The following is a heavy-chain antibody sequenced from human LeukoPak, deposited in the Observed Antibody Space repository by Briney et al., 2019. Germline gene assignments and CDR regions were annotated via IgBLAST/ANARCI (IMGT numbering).Heavy chain of an antibody. V-gene: IGHV3-7*01. CDR1: GFTFSTYW. CDR2: IKGDESAR. Sequence: PGGSLRLSCAASGFTFSTYWMAWVRQAPGKGLEWVANIKGDESARHQADSVKGRFTISRDNAQKSVYLQMRSLRGEDTAVYYCARDVGGSLDYWGQGTLVTVSS. J-gene: IGHJ4*02. D-gene: IGHD1-26*01. CDR3: ARDVGGSLDY.